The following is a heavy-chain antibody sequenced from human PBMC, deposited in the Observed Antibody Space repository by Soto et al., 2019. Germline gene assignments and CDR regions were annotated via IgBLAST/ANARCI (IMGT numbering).Heavy chain of an antibody. CDR3: ARDGGKVGAEGAFDI. J-gene: IGHJ3*02. CDR1: DGNIINHY. Sequence: TSVILSLTYTVSDGNIINHYWSWLRRPPGKELEWIGYIHYSGSTNNNPSLKSRVTISLDTSKNQFSLKLSSVTAADTAVDDCARDGGKVGAEGAFDICGQGTMVTVSS. CDR2: IHYSGST. V-gene: IGHV4-59*11. D-gene: IGHD1-26*01.